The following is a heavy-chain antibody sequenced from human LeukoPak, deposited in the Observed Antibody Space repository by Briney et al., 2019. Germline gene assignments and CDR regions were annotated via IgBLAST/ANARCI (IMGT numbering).Heavy chain of an antibody. CDR2: ISGSGGST. CDR3: AKDHGGWYLHALDI. CDR1: GFTFSSYA. J-gene: IGHJ3*02. V-gene: IGHV3-23*01. Sequence: GRSLRLSCAASGFTFSSYAMSWVRQAPGKGLEWVSAISGSGGSTYYADSVKGRFTISRDNSKNTLYLQMNSLRAEDTAVYYCAKDHGGWYLHALDIWGQGTMVTVSS. D-gene: IGHD6-19*01.